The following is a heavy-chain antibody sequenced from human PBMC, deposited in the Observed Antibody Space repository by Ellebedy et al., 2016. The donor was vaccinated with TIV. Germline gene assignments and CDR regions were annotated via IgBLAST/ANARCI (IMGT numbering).Heavy chain of an antibody. D-gene: IGHD2-21*02. CDR2: KYQSGST. V-gene: IGHV4-38-2*02. J-gene: IGHJ4*02. Sequence: MPSETLSLTCTVSGYPLSSYFFWGWIRQTPGKGLEWIGTKYQSGSTYYNPSLNSRATISMDTSKNQFSLKLTSLTAADTAVYYCARLCGGDCYADYWGQGTLVTVSS. CDR3: ARLCGGDCYADY. CDR1: GYPLSSYFF.